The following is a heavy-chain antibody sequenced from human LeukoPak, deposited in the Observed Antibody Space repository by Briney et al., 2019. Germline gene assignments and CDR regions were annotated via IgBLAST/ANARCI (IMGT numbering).Heavy chain of an antibody. V-gene: IGHV3-11*01. D-gene: IGHD6-19*01. Sequence: PGGSLRLSCAASGFTFSDYYMSWIRQAPGKGLEWVSYISSSGVITYYADSLKGRFTISRDNAKNSLYLQMNSLRAEDTAVYYCARDSSGWKFDYWGQGTLVTASS. CDR1: GFTFSDYY. CDR2: ISSSGVIT. J-gene: IGHJ4*02. CDR3: ARDSSGWKFDY.